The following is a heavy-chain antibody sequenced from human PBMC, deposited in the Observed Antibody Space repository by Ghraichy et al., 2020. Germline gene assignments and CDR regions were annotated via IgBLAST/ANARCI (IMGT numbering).Heavy chain of an antibody. CDR3: ANQQQLYSGWFDP. CDR1: GGSISSSSYY. V-gene: IGHV4-39*01. D-gene: IGHD6-13*01. CDR2: IYYSGST. J-gene: IGHJ5*02. Sequence: SETLSLTCTVSGGSISSSSYYWGWIRQPPGKGLEWIGSIYYSGSTYYNPSLKSRVTISVDTSKNQFSLKLSSVTAADTAVYYCANQQQLYSGWFDPWGQGTLVTVSS.